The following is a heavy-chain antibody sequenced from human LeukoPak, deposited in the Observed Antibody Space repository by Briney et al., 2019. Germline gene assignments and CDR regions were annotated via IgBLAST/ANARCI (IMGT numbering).Heavy chain of an antibody. J-gene: IGHJ4*02. V-gene: IGHV3-30*18. CDR1: GFTFSSHG. CDR3: AKDSYQYSSATN. Sequence: PGGSLRLSCAASGFTFSSHGMHWVRQAPGKGLEWVAIISYDGSNKFYADSVKGRFTISRDNSKNTLYLQMNSLRAEDTAVYYCAKDSYQYSSATNWGQGTLVTVSS. CDR2: ISYDGSNK. D-gene: IGHD6-19*01.